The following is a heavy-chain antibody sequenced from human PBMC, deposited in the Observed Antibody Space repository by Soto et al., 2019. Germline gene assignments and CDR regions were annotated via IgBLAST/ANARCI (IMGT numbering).Heavy chain of an antibody. J-gene: IGHJ4*02. V-gene: IGHV1-46*01. D-gene: IGHD2-21*02. CDR1: GYTFTNEY. Sequence: QVQLVQSGAEVKKPGASVKVSCEASGYTFTNEYMHWVRQAPGQGLEWMGIINASGGTRSYAQKFQGRVTMTRDTSTSTVYMELSSLRSEDTAVYYCARAEGLLYFDYWGQGTLVTASS. CDR3: ARAEGLLYFDY. CDR2: INASGGTR.